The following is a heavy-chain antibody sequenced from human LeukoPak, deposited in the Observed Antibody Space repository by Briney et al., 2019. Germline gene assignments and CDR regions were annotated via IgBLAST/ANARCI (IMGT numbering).Heavy chain of an antibody. CDR1: GESFSGYY. D-gene: IGHD1-26*01. Sequence: SETLSLTCRVDGESFSGYYWIWIRQPPGKGLEWIGEINHSGSTNYNPSLKSRVTLSVDTSKSQFSLKVTSVTAADTAMYYCARGQFWRGSEIRVWGQGTLVTVSS. J-gene: IGHJ4*02. V-gene: IGHV4-34*01. CDR3: ARGQFWRGSEIRV. CDR2: INHSGST.